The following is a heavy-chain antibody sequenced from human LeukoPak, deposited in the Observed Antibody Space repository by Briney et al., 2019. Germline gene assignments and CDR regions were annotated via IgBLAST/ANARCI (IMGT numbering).Heavy chain of an antibody. J-gene: IGHJ3*02. D-gene: IGHD1-1*01. Sequence: VGSLSLSCAASGFTFSEYYMSSVRDAPGKRLEWVSYISSSGSTIYYADSVKGRFTISRDNAKNSLYLQINSLRAEDTAVYYCARSNLHGAFDIWGQGTMVTVSS. CDR2: ISSSGSTI. CDR1: GFTFSEYY. V-gene: IGHV3-11*01. CDR3: ARSNLHGAFDI.